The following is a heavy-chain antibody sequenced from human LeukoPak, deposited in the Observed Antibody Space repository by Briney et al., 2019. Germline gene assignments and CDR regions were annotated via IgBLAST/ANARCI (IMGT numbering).Heavy chain of an antibody. D-gene: IGHD3-10*01. CDR3: AKDSKYYYASGTYYNDC. Sequence: GGSLRLSCAASGFTFSNYGVHWVRQAPGKGLEWVAFIRYDGSYKYFADSVKGRFTISRDNSKNTLYLQMNSLRAEDTAVYYCAKDSKYYYASGTYYNDCWGQGTLVTVSS. CDR1: GFTFSNYG. J-gene: IGHJ4*02. CDR2: IRYDGSYK. V-gene: IGHV3-30*02.